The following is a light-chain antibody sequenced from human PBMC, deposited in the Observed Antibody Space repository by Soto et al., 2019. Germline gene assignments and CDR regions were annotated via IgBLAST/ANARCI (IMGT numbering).Light chain of an antibody. CDR2: EVT. CDR3: SSYSGSNTHVL. J-gene: IGLJ2*01. Sequence: QSALTQPASVSGSPGQSITISCTGTDSDVGGYNYVSWYQQHPGKAPKLMISEVTNRPSGVSNRFSGSNSGNTASLTISGLQAADEADYYCSSYSGSNTHVLFGGGTKLTVL. V-gene: IGLV2-14*01. CDR1: DSDVGGYNY.